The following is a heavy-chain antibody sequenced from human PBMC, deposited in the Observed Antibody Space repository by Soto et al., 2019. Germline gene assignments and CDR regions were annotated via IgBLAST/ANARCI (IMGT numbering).Heavy chain of an antibody. Sequence: ASVKVSCKASGYTFTGYYMHWVRQAPGQGLEWMGWINPNSGGTNYAQKFQGWVTMTRDTSISTAYMELSRLRSDDTAVYYCARAIEVEAYCGGDCYSYSFHYWGQETLVTVS. CDR3: ARAIEVEAYCGGDCYSYSFHY. CDR1: GYTFTGYY. CDR2: INPNSGGT. J-gene: IGHJ4*02. V-gene: IGHV1-2*04. D-gene: IGHD2-21*02.